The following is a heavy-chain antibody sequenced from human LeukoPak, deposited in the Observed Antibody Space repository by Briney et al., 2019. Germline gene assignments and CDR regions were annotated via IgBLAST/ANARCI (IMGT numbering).Heavy chain of an antibody. CDR2: IIPILGIA. Sequence: SVKVSCKASGGTFSSYTISWVRQAPGQGLEWMGRIIPILGIANYAQKFQGRVTITADKSTSTAYMELSSLRSEDTAVYYCARLEYGSGSPIDYWGQGTLVTVSS. CDR3: ARLEYGSGSPIDY. V-gene: IGHV1-69*02. CDR1: GGTFSSYT. J-gene: IGHJ4*02. D-gene: IGHD3-10*01.